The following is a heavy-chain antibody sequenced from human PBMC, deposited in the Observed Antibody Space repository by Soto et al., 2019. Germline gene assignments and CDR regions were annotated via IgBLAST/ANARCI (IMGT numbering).Heavy chain of an antibody. D-gene: IGHD6-19*01. CDR2: ISYDGSNK. Sequence: QVQLVESGGGVVQPGRSLRLSCAASGFTFSSYAMHWVRQAPGKGLEWVAVISYDGSNKYYADSVKGRFTISRDNSKNTLYRQRNSLRAEDTAVYYCAREGWAVAQFLYFDYWGQGTLVTVSS. CDR3: AREGWAVAQFLYFDY. V-gene: IGHV3-30-3*01. J-gene: IGHJ4*02. CDR1: GFTFSSYA.